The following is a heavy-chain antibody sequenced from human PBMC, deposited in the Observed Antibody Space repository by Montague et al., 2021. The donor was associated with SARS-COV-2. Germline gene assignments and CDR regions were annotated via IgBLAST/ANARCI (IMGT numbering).Heavy chain of an antibody. D-gene: IGHD6-13*01. Sequence: SETLSLTCTVSGDSMNNYYWSWIRQPPGKGLEWIGYINYSGSTHXXPSLQNRVTLSKDTSKNQFSLRLTSVTAADTAMYFCARAPIYRSSWYAYFDYWGQGTLVTVSS. CDR1: GDSMNNYY. CDR3: ARAPIYRSSWYAYFDY. J-gene: IGHJ4*02. CDR2: INYSGST. V-gene: IGHV4-59*01.